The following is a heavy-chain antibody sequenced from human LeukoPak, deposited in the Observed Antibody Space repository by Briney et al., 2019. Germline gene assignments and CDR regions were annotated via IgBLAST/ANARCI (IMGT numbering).Heavy chain of an antibody. V-gene: IGHV3-30*02. CDR1: GFTFSSYG. CDR2: IRYDGSNK. D-gene: IGHD3-9*01. J-gene: IGHJ4*02. CDR3: AKSPVLRYFDWLQPPDS. Sequence: GGSLRLSCAASGFTFSSYGMHWVRQAPGKGLEWVAFIRYDGSNKYYADSVKGRFTISRDNSKNTLYLQMNSLRAEDTAVYYCAKSPVLRYFDWLQPPDSWGQGTLVTVSS.